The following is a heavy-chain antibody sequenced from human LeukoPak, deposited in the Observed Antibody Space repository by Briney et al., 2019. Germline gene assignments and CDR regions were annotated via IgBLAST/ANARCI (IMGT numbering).Heavy chain of an antibody. V-gene: IGHV1-46*01. J-gene: IGHJ4*02. CDR3: ARDYYDSSGYYYDRGLFDY. Sequence: ASVKVSCKASGNTFTSYYMHWVRQAPGQGLEWMGIINPSGGSTSYAQKFQGRVTMTRDTSTSTVYMELSSLRSEDTAVYYCARDYYDSSGYYYDRGLFDYWGQGTLVTVSS. D-gene: IGHD3-22*01. CDR1: GNTFTSYY. CDR2: INPSGGST.